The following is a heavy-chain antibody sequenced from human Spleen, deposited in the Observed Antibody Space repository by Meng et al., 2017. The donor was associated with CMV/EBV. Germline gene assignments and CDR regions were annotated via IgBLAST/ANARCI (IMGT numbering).Heavy chain of an antibody. CDR3: AKDDSDCGGDCYFG. CDR2: ISDDTNYI. V-gene: IGHV3-21*05. D-gene: IGHD2-21*01. CDR1: GYSFSVYT. Sequence: AYGYSFSVYTMVGVRQATGKGLEWESNISDDTNYIYYADSGKGRFTISRDDAKDSLHLQKNSLRAEDTAVYYCAKDDSDCGGDCYFGWGQGTLVTVSS. J-gene: IGHJ4*02.